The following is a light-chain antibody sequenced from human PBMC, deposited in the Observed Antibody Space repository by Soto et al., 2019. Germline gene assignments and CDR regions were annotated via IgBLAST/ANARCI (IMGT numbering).Light chain of an antibody. CDR2: GAS. CDR3: QQYGSRGT. Sequence: EIVMTQSPATLSVSPGERATLSCRASQSVSSNLAWYQQKPGQAPRLLIYGASTRATGIPARFSGSGSGTEFTLTISSLQSEDFAVYYCQQYGSRGTFGQGTKVDIK. J-gene: IGKJ1*01. V-gene: IGKV3-15*01. CDR1: QSVSSN.